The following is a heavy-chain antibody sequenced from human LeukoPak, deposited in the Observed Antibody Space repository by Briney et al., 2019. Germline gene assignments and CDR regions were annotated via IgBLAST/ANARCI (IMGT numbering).Heavy chain of an antibody. V-gene: IGHV4-34*01. CDR2: INHSGST. D-gene: IGHD3-22*01. CDR1: GGSFSGYY. J-gene: IGHJ4*02. Sequence: ETLSLTCAVYGGSFSGYYWSWIRQPPGKGLEWIGEINHSGSTNYNPSLKSRVTISVDTSKNQFSLKLSSVTAADTAVYYCARGRKENYYDSSGFDYWGQGTLVTVSS. CDR3: ARGRKENYYDSSGFDY.